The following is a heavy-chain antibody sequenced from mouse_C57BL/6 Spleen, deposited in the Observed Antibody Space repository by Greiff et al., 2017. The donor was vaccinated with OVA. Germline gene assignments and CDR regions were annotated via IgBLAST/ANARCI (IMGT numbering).Heavy chain of an antibody. D-gene: IGHD1-1*01. CDR1: GYTFTSYW. V-gene: IGHV1-64*01. Sequence: QVQLQQPGAGLVKPGASVKLSCKASGYTFTSYWMHWVKQRPGQGLEWIGMIHPNSGSTNYNEKFKSKATLTVDKSSSTAYMQLSSLTSEDSAVYYCAREAVVAPMDYWGQGTSVTVSS. J-gene: IGHJ4*01. CDR3: AREAVVAPMDY. CDR2: IHPNSGST.